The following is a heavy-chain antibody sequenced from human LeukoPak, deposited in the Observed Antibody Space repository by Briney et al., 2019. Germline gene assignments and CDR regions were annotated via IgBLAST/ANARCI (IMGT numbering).Heavy chain of an antibody. J-gene: IGHJ4*02. Sequence: GGSLRLSCAASGFNFHDYAMHWVRQTPGKGLEWVSSISRNSGRLGYADSVKGRFTISRDNAKNSLYLEMNSLRAEDTALYFCAKDIDSSSWYYFDYWGQGTLVTVSS. D-gene: IGHD6-13*01. CDR2: ISRNSGRL. CDR3: AKDIDSSSWYYFDY. V-gene: IGHV3-9*01. CDR1: GFNFHDYA.